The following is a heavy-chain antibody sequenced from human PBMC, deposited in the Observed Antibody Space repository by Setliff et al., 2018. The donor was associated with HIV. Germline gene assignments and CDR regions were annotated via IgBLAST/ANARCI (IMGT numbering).Heavy chain of an antibody. CDR2: IDLYGSEK. V-gene: IGHV3-7*01. D-gene: IGHD2-15*01. CDR1: GFTVSSNY. CDR3: ATYRGYNSGDRWSFFDY. J-gene: IGHJ4*02. Sequence: GGSLRLSCAASGFTVSSNYMSWVRQAPGKGLEWVANIDLYGSEKNYVDSVEGRFTISRDNARNSLFLQMNSLRAEDTAVYYCATYRGYNSGDRWSFFDYWGQGILVTVSS.